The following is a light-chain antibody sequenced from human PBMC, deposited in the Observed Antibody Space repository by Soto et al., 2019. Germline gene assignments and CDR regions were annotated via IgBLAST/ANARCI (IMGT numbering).Light chain of an antibody. J-gene: IGLJ2*01. CDR1: SSNIGSNT. V-gene: IGLV1-44*01. Sequence: QPVLTQPSSESGTPGQRVTISCSGSSSNIGSNTVNWYQQLPGTAPKLLIYSNSQRPSGVPDRFSGSKSGTSASLAISGLQSEDEADYYCAAWDDSLNGPVFGGGTKVTVL. CDR3: AAWDDSLNGPV. CDR2: SNS.